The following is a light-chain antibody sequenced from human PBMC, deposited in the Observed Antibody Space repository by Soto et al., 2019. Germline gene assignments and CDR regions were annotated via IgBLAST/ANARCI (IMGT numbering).Light chain of an antibody. CDR2: KAS. CDR1: QSIGSW. J-gene: IGKJ1*01. CDR3: QQYNSYSQT. Sequence: DIPMTQSPSTLSASVGDRVTITCRASQSIGSWLAWYQQKPGKAPKLLIYKASTLQTGVPSRFSGSGSGTEFTLTISSLQPDDFATYYCQQYNSYSQTFGQGTKV. V-gene: IGKV1-5*03.